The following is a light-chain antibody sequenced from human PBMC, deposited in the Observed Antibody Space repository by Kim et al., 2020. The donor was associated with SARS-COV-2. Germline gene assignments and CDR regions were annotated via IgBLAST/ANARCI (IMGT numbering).Light chain of an antibody. CDR3: SSYRNTNTWV. Sequence: GQSITISCTGTSSDVGGYNYVSWYQQHPGKAPKLMIYDVNKWPSGVSNRFSGSKSGNTASLTISGLQAEDEAEYYYSSYRNTNTWVFGGGTQLTVL. V-gene: IGLV2-14*04. J-gene: IGLJ3*02. CDR1: SSDVGGYNY. CDR2: DVN.